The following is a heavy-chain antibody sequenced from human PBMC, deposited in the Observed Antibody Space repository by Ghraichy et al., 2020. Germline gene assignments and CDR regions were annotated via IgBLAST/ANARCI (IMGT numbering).Heavy chain of an antibody. D-gene: IGHD3-22*01. V-gene: IGHV3-48*02. CDR3: ARVASSGYDDY. Sequence: GALRLSCAASGFTFSRYSMNWVRQAPGKGLEWVSYISTSSSSIYYAVSVQGRFTISRDNAKNSLFLQMNSLRYVETAVYYCARVASSGYDDYWGQGTLVTVSS. CDR1: GFTFSRYS. J-gene: IGHJ4*02. CDR2: ISTSSSSI.